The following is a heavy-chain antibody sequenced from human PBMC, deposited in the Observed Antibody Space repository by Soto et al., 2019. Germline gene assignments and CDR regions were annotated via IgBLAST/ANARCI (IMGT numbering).Heavy chain of an antibody. CDR3: ARTRGRGQWRDFYFDF. Sequence: SETLSLTCSVSGADINTYSWTWIRQPAGKGLEWIGRIYTSASINYNPSLRGRVTLSVDTSTNQVSLKLASVTAADTAVYYCARTRGRGQWRDFYFDFWGQGSLVTVSS. CDR2: IYTSASI. CDR1: GADINTYS. J-gene: IGHJ4*02. V-gene: IGHV4-4*07. D-gene: IGHD6-19*01.